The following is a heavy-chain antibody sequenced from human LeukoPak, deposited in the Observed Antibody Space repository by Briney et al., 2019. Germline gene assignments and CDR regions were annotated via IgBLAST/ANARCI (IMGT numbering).Heavy chain of an antibody. D-gene: IGHD2/OR15-2a*01. CDR3: ASLGPNIYFDY. CDR1: GASISSYY. J-gene: IGHJ4*02. CDR2: IYYSGSI. Sequence: SETLSLTRTVSGASISSYYWSWIRQPPGKGLEWIGDIYYSGSIKYNPSLKSRVTMSVDTSKNQFSLKLSSVTAADSTVYYCASLGPNIYFDYWGQGTLVTVSS. V-gene: IGHV4-59*08.